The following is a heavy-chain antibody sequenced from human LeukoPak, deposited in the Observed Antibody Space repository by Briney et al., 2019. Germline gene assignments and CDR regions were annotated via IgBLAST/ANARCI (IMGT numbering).Heavy chain of an antibody. CDR3: ARTTEGYCRGRSCYSYYYYMDV. CDR2: IYHSGST. D-gene: IGHD2-15*01. Sequence: SGTLSLTCAVSGGSISSSYWWSWIRQPPGKGLEWIGEIYHSGSTNYNLSLKSRVTISVDTSKNQFSLKLSSVTAADTAVYYCARTTEGYCRGRSCYSYYYYMDVWGKGTTVTVSS. V-gene: IGHV4-4*02. J-gene: IGHJ6*03. CDR1: GGSISSSYW.